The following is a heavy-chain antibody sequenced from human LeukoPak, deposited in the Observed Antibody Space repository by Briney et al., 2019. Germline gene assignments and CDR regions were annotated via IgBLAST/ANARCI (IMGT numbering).Heavy chain of an antibody. Sequence: ASVKVSCKASGYTFTGYYMHWVRQAPGQGLEWMGWINPNSGGTNYAQKFQGWVTMTRDTSISTAYMELSRLRFDDTAVYYCARAFPMTTVTSTGLNWFDPWGQGTLVTVSS. CDR2: INPNSGGT. D-gene: IGHD4-17*01. CDR1: GYTFTGYY. CDR3: ARAFPMTTVTSTGLNWFDP. V-gene: IGHV1-2*04. J-gene: IGHJ5*02.